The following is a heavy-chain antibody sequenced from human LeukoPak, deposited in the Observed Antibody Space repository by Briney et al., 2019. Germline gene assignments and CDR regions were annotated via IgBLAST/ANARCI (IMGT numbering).Heavy chain of an antibody. Sequence: VGSLSLSCAATGFTSSSSAMHWVRQAAGIKKKGVGRIRSKANSYATAYAASVKGRFTISRDDSKNTAYLQMNSLKTEDAAVYYCTRHSSSWAIPFDPWGQGTLVTVSS. CDR3: TRHSSSWAIPFDP. J-gene: IGHJ5*02. D-gene: IGHD6-13*01. CDR1: GFTSSSSA. CDR2: IRSKANSYAT. V-gene: IGHV3-73*01.